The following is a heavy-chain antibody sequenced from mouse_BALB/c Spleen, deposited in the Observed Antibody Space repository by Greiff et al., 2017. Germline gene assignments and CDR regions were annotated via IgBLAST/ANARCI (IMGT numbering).Heavy chain of an antibody. CDR1: GFTFSSYT. V-gene: IGHV5-6-4*01. J-gene: IGHJ2*01. D-gene: IGHD2-4*01. CDR2: ISSGGSYT. Sequence: EVKLMESGGGLVKPGGSLKLSCAASGFTFSSYTMSWVRQTPEKRLEWVATISSGGSYTYYPDSVKGRFTISRDNAKNTLYLQMSSLKSEDTAMYYCTRVGMITRERLFDYWGQGTTLTVSS. CDR3: TRVGMITRERLFDY.